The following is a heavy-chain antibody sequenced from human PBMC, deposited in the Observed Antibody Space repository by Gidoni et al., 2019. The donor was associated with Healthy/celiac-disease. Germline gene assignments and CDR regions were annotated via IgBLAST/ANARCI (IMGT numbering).Heavy chain of an antibody. V-gene: IGHV4-39*01. CDR3: ERLDRIHSGMDV. D-gene: IGHD3-3*01. CDR2: IYYSGST. Sequence: QLQLQASGPGLVKPSETLSITCTFAGGSISSSSYSWGWIRQPPLKGLEGMWRIYYSGSTYYNPSLKSRVTISVDTSKNQFSLKLSSVTAADPDVYYCERLDRIHSGMDVWGKGTKGNVSS. CDR1: GGSISSSSYS. J-gene: IGHJ6*04.